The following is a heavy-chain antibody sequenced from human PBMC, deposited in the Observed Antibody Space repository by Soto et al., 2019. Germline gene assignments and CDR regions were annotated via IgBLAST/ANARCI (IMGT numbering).Heavy chain of an antibody. J-gene: IGHJ4*02. V-gene: IGHV4-39*01. D-gene: IGHD2-2*01. CDR2: IYYSGDT. Sequence: SETLSLTCTVSRGSSSIGFYSWGWIRHPPGKGLEWIGSIYYSGDTYYNPSLESRVTISIDTSNKQFSLKVNSVTATDTAVYYCARRGSCSSSSCYAFDFWAQGTQVTVSS. CDR1: RGSSSIGFYS. CDR3: ARRGSCSSSSCYAFDF.